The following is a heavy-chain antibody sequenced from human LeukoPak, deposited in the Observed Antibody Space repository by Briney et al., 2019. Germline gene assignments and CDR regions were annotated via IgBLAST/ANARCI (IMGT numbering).Heavy chain of an antibody. CDR1: GDTVSSNNAA. J-gene: IGHJ4*02. D-gene: IGHD3-22*01. CDR3: AREDQFSYDRNGYYYYFDH. CDR2: TYYMSKWYN. Sequence: SQTLSLTCAISGDTVSSNNAAWNWIRQSPSRGLEWLGRTYYMSKWYNDYAFSVKSRITINPDTSKNQFSLQLNSVTPEDTAVYYSAREDQFSYDRNGYYYYFDHWGQGTLVTVSS. V-gene: IGHV6-1*01.